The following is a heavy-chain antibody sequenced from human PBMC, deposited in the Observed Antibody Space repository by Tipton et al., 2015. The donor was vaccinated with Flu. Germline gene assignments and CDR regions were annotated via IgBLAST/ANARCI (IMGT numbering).Heavy chain of an antibody. Sequence: SLRLSCAASGFTFSTYWMSWVRQAPGKGLEWVANIEQGGSEKYYVDSVKGRFTISRDNAKNSLHLQMNSLRAEDTAVYYCARTRGGYCSSSSCYADYFDYWGQGTLVTVSS. D-gene: IGHD2-2*01. CDR3: ARTRGGYCSSSSCYADYFDY. CDR1: GFTFSTYW. J-gene: IGHJ4*02. V-gene: IGHV3-7*01. CDR2: IEQGGSEK.